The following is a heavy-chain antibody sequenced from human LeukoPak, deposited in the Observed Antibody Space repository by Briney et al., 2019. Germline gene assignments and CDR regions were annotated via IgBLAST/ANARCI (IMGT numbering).Heavy chain of an antibody. CDR3: AKETHSTMVPGYAFDI. V-gene: IGHV3-9*01. D-gene: IGHD2-8*01. J-gene: IGHJ3*02. CDR1: GFTFDDYA. CDR2: ISWNGAKI. Sequence: GGSLRLSCAASGFTFDDYAIHWVRQAPGKGLGWVSGISWNGAKIVYADSVKGRFTISRDNAKNSLYLQMDSLGTEDTALYYCAKETHSTMVPGYAFDIWGQGTMVTVSS.